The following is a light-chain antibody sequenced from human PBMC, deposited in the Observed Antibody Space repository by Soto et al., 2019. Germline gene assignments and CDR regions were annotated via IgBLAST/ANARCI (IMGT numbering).Light chain of an antibody. V-gene: IGKV1-5*01. CDR2: DAS. CDR3: QQYKSYST. Sequence: IQMTQSPSTLSASVGDRVTLTCRASQSLNTRLAWYQQRPGKAPKLLIYDASTLESGVPSRFSGGGSGTEITLTINNLQPDDLATYICQQYKSYSTFGRGTKVDIK. J-gene: IGKJ1*01. CDR1: QSLNTR.